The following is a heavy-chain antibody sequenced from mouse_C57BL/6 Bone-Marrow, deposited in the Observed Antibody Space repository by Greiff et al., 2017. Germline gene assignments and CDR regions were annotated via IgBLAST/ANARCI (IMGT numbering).Heavy chain of an antibody. CDR2: ISNGGGST. J-gene: IGHJ4*01. CDR1: GFTFSDYY. Sequence: EVQVVESGGGLVQPGGSLKLSCAASGFTFSDYYMYWVRQTPEKRLEWVAYISNGGGSTYYPDTVKGRFTISRDNAKNTLYLQMSRLKSEDTAMYYCARVYSNYGAMDYGGQGTSVTVSA. D-gene: IGHD2-5*01. CDR3: ARVYSNYGAMDY. V-gene: IGHV5-12*01.